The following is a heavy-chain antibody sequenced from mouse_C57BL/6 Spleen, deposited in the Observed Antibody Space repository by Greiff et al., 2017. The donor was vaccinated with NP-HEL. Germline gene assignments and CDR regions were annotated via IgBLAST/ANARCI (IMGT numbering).Heavy chain of an antibody. CDR2: ISSGSSTI. CDR3: ASNWVFDY. Sequence: EVQGVESGGGLVKPGGSLKLSCAASGFTFSDYGMHWVRQAPEQGLEWVAYISSGSSTIYYADTVKGRSTISRDNAKNTLFLQLTSLRSEDTAMYDCASNWVFDYWGQGTTLTVSS. D-gene: IGHD4-1*01. J-gene: IGHJ2*01. CDR1: GFTFSDYG. V-gene: IGHV5-17*01.